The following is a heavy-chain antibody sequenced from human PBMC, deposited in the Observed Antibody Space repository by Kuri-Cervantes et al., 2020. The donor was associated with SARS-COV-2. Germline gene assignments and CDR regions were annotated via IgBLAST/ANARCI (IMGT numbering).Heavy chain of an antibody. Sequence: ASVKVSCKASGYTFTGYYMHWVRRAPGQGLQWMGWINPNSGGTNYSQKFQGRVTMSRDTSTSTAYMELRSLRSEDTAVYYFAREEAAAGSGAFWSWGYYYYYMDVWGKGTTVTVSS. CDR3: AREEAAAGSGAFWSWGYYYYYMDV. CDR1: GYTFTGYY. V-gene: IGHV1-2*02. D-gene: IGHD6-13*01. CDR2: INPNSGGT. J-gene: IGHJ6*03.